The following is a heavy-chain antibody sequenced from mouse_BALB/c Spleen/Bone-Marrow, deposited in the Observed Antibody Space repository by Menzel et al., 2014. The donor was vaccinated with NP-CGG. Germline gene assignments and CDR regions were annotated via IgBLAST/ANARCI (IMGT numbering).Heavy chain of an antibody. Sequence: EVQGVESGGGLVQPGGSLKLSCAASGFDFSRYWMSWVRQAPGIGLEWIGEINPDSSTINYTPSLKDKFIISKDNAKNTLYLQMSKVRSADTALYYCARGDWAWFVYWGQGTLVTVSA. CDR1: GFDFSRYW. CDR3: ARGDWAWFVY. V-gene: IGHV4-1*02. CDR2: INPDSSTI. J-gene: IGHJ3*01. D-gene: IGHD4-1*01.